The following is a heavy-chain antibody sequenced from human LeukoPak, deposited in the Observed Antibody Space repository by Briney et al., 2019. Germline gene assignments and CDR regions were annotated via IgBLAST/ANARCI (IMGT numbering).Heavy chain of an antibody. D-gene: IGHD3-16*02. CDR1: GFTFSNYA. CDR3: TREERGYIPAF. V-gene: IGHV3-30*01. J-gene: IGHJ4*02. Sequence: GRSLRLSCTASGFTFSNYAMHWVRQTPGKGLEWVAFVSYDGSWDSHSDSVKGRFTISRDDSKNTLYLQMTRLRAEDTAVYYCTREERGYIPAFWGQGTLVTVSS. CDR2: VSYDGSWD.